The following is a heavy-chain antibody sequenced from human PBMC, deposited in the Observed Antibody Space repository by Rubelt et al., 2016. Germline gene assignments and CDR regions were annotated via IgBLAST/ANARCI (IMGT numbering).Heavy chain of an antibody. CDR1: GFTYTYST. Sequence: EVQLVESGGGLAQPGGSLRLSCAASGFTYTYSTMTWVRQAPGKGLEWVSAISGNGGSTYYADSVRGRFTISRDNSRNTLYLQMNSLRAEDTAVYYCAKGHSNLDYWGQGTLVTVSS. CDR3: AKGHSNLDY. D-gene: IGHD6-13*01. CDR2: ISGNGGST. V-gene: IGHV3-23*04. J-gene: IGHJ4*02.